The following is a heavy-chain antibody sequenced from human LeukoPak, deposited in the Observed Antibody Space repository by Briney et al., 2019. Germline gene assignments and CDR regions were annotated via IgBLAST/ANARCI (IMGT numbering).Heavy chain of an antibody. CDR3: ARDPVRSSGWWEFDY. V-gene: IGHV1-2*02. CDR1: GYTFTFYY. D-gene: IGHD6-19*01. Sequence: ASVTVSCTSSGYTFTFYYMHWVRQAPGQGLEWMGWINPNSGGTNYAQKFQGRVTMTRDTSISTAYMELSRLRSDDTAVYYCARDPVRSSGWWEFDYWGQGTLVTVSS. CDR2: INPNSGGT. J-gene: IGHJ4*02.